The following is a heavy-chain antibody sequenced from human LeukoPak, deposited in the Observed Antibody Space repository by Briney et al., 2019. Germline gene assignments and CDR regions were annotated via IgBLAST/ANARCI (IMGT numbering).Heavy chain of an antibody. CDR3: ARGLSVYNFDY. Sequence: SETLSLTCTVSGGSVRSGNYFWSWIRQPPGKALEWIGHIYYSGSTKYNPSLKSRVTMSVDTSKNQFSLKLSSVTAADTAVYYCARGLSVYNFDYWGQGTLVTVSS. J-gene: IGHJ4*02. CDR1: GGSVRSGNYF. V-gene: IGHV4-61*01. CDR2: IYYSGST. D-gene: IGHD5-24*01.